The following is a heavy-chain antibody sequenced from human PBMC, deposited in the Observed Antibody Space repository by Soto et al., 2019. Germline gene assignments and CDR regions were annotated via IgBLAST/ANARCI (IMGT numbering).Heavy chain of an antibody. CDR1: GFTFSSYA. D-gene: IGHD3-22*01. V-gene: IGHV3-23*01. J-gene: IGHJ4*02. Sequence: GGSLRLSCAASGFTFSSYAMSWVRQAPGKGLEWVSAISGSGGSTYYADSVKGRFTISRDNSKNTLYLQMNSLRAEDTAVYYCAKDWPAYDSSGYYYVPLDYWGQGTLVTVSS. CDR2: ISGSGGST. CDR3: AKDWPAYDSSGYYYVPLDY.